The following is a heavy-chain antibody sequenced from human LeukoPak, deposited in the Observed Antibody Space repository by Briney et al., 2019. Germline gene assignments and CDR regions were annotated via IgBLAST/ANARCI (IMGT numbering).Heavy chain of an antibody. D-gene: IGHD2-21*01. V-gene: IGHV3-7*01. Sequence: GGSLRLSCAVSGLSFGNYWMSWVRQAPGKGLEWVANINQDANERYYVDSVKGRYTISRDNAKNSLYLQLNSLRAEDTAVYYCAAGDSLDYWGQGALVTVSS. J-gene: IGHJ4*02. CDR3: AAGDSLDY. CDR1: GLSFGNYW. CDR2: INQDANER.